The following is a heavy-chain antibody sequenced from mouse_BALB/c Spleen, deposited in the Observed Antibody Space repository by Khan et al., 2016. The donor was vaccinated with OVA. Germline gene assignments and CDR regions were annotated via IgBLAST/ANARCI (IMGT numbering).Heavy chain of an antibody. V-gene: IGHV2-2*02. Sequence: QVHVKQSGPGLVQPSQSLSITCTVSGFSLTTYGVHWVRQSPGKGLEWLGVIWRGGSTDYNAAFISRLSISKDNSKSQVFFKMNSLQANDTAIYYCARNYDYDEGLAYWGQGTLVTVSA. CDR3: ARNYDYDEGLAY. D-gene: IGHD2-4*01. CDR1: GFSLTTYG. CDR2: IWRGGST. J-gene: IGHJ3*01.